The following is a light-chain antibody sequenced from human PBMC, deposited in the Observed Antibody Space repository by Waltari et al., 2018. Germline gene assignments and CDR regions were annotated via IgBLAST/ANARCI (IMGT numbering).Light chain of an antibody. J-gene: IGKJ4*01. CDR2: DTS. CDR3: QQRSLWPLT. CDR1: ASVSRY. Sequence: EIVLTQSPATLPLCAGERDTLSCRASASVSRYLGWYQQKPGQAPRLLIYDTSIRATGVPARFIGSGYGTDFTLTISSLEPEDFALYFCQQRSLWPLTFGGGTKVEI. V-gene: IGKV3-11*01.